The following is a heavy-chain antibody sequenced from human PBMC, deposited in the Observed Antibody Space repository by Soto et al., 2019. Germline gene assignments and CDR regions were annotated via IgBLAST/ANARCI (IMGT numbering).Heavy chain of an antibody. Sequence: QVQLVESGGGVVQPGRSLRLSCAASGFTFSSYGMHWVRQAPGKGLEWVAVIWYDGSNKYYADSVKGRFTISRDNSKNAMYLQLNSLKADDTAVDDCAGEWSSGWTGPDSIDIWGQGTMVTVSS. J-gene: IGHJ3*02. CDR3: AGEWSSGWTGPDSIDI. D-gene: IGHD6-19*01. CDR1: GFTFSSYG. CDR2: IWYDGSNK. V-gene: IGHV3-33*01.